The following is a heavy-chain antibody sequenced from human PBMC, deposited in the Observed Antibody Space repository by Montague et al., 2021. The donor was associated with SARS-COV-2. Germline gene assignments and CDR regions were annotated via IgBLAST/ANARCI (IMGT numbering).Heavy chain of an antibody. J-gene: IGHJ6*03. Sequence: TLSLTCTVSGGSISSGSYYRSWIRQPAGKGLEWIGRIYTSGSTNYNPSLKSRVTISVDTSKNQFSLKLSSVTAADTAVCYCASGIAATYYYYMDVWGKGTTVTVSS. D-gene: IGHD6-13*01. CDR1: GGSISSGSYY. CDR2: IYTSGST. CDR3: ASGIAATYYYYMDV. V-gene: IGHV4-61*02.